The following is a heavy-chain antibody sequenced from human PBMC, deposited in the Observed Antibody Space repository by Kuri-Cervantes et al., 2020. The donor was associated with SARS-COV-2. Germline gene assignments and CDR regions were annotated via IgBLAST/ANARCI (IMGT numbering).Heavy chain of an antibody. CDR2: LSGNGGST. D-gene: IGHD6-13*01. V-gene: IGHV3-64D*06. CDR3: VKSSYGGSSSWPDY. J-gene: IGHJ4*02. CDR1: GFTFSSYA. Sequence: GESLKISCSASGFTFSSYAMHWVRQAPGKGLEYVSALSGNGGSTYYADSVKGRFTISRDNSKNTLYLQMSSLRAEDTAVYYCVKSSYGGSSSWPDYWGQGTLVTVSS.